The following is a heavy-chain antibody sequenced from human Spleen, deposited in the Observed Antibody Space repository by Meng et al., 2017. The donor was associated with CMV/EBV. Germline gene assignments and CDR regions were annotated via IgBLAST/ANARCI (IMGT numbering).Heavy chain of an antibody. CDR1: GFTFSSYG. CDR3: AKVDGIVVPAAIGIDY. J-gene: IGHJ4*02. Sequence: LSLTCAASGFTFSSYGMHWVRQAPGKGLEWVAFIRYDGSNKYYADSVKGRFTISRDNSKNTLYLQMNSLRAEDTAVYYCAKVDGIVVPAAIGIDYWGQGTLVTVSS. D-gene: IGHD2-2*02. V-gene: IGHV3-30*02. CDR2: IRYDGSNK.